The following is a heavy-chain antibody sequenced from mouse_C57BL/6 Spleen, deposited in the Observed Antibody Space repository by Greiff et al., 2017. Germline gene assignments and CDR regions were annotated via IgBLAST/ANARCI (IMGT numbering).Heavy chain of an antibody. CDR2: INPGSGGT. D-gene: IGHD4-1*01. J-gene: IGHJ3*01. V-gene: IGHV1-54*01. CDR1: GYAFTNYL. CDR3: ARGLTGTPFAY. Sequence: QVQLKQSGAELVRPGTSVKVSCKASGYAFTNYLIEWVKQRPGQGLEWIGVINPGSGGTNYNEKFKGKATLTADKSSSTAYMQLSSLTSEDSAVYFCARGLTGTPFAYWGQGTLVTVSA.